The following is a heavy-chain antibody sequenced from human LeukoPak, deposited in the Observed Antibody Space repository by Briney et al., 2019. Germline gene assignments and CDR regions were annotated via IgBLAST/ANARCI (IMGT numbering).Heavy chain of an antibody. CDR2: IIPIFGTA. Sequence: AASVKVSCKASGGTFSSYAINWVRQAPGQGLEWMGGIIPIFGTATYAQTYQGRVTITADESTSTAYMELSSLKSEDTAVYYCAGDRRLDGDPGYMDVWGKGTTVSISS. CDR3: AGDRRLDGDPGYMDV. D-gene: IGHD4-17*01. CDR1: GGTFSSYA. J-gene: IGHJ6*04. V-gene: IGHV1-69*13.